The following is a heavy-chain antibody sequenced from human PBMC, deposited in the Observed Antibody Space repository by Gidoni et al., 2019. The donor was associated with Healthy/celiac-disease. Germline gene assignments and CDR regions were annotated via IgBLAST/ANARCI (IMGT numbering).Heavy chain of an antibody. V-gene: IGHV3-23*01. D-gene: IGHD2-2*01. CDR1: GFTFSSYA. Sequence: EVQLLESGGGLVQPGGSLRLSCAASGFTFSSYARSWVRQAPGKGLEWVSAISGSGGSTYYADSVKGRFTISRDNSKNTLDLQMNSLRAEDTAVYYCATSIVVVPAAIPGAEYFQHWGQGTLVTVSS. J-gene: IGHJ1*01. CDR2: ISGSGGST. CDR3: ATSIVVVPAAIPGAEYFQH.